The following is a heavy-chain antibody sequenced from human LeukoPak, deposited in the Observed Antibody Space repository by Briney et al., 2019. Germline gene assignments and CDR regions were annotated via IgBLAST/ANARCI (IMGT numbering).Heavy chain of an antibody. V-gene: IGHV5-51*01. CDR1: GYSFTSYW. J-gene: IGHJ6*02. CDR2: IYPGVSDT. CDR3: ARGYYDSSGYCPMDV. D-gene: IGHD3-22*01. Sequence: GEPLKISCKGSGYSFTSYWICCVRQMPGKGLEGVGIIYPGVSDTRYSPSFQGQVTISADKSISTASLQSSSLKASDTALYYCARGYYDSSGYCPMDVWGQGTTVTVSS.